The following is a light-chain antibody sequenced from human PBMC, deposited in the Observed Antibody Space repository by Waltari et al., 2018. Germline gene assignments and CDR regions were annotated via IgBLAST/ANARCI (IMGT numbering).Light chain of an antibody. CDR2: DVN. CDR1: SRAIGAYNY. Sequence: QSALTQPASVSGSPGQSITISCTGTSRAIGAYNYVGSYRQYPGKAPKLIISDVNTRPSGISNRFSGSKSGNTASLTISGLQAEDEADYYCSSYTSSSTLVFGGGTRLTVL. CDR3: SSYTSSSTLV. V-gene: IGLV2-14*03. J-gene: IGLJ2*01.